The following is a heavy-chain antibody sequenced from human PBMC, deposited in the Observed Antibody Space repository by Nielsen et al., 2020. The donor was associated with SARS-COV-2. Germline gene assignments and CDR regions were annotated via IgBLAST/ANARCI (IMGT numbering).Heavy chain of an antibody. V-gene: IGHV1-2*06. CDR1: GYTFTGYY. Sequence: ASVKVSCKASGYTFTGYYMHWVRQAPGQGLEWMGRINPNSGGTNYAQKFQGRVTMTRDTSISTAYMELSSLRSEDTAVYYCARVLTMVRGVIIPGYWGQGTLVTVSS. CDR2: INPNSGGT. D-gene: IGHD3-10*01. CDR3: ARVLTMVRGVIIPGY. J-gene: IGHJ4*02.